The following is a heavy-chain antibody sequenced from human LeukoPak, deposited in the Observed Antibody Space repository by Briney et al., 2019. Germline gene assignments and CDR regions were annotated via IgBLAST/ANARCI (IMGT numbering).Heavy chain of an antibody. D-gene: IGHD3-10*01. Sequence: EPLQISCKGSGYSFTSHCIGWVGQMPGKGLEWMGLIYPGDSGTRYSPSFQGQVTISADKSISTVYLQWSSLKASDTALYYCSRHSARKYGSESYYTGNWFDPWGQGTLVTVSS. CDR3: SRHSARKYGSESYYTGNWFDP. CDR2: IYPGDSGT. V-gene: IGHV5-51*01. J-gene: IGHJ5*02. CDR1: GYSFTSHC.